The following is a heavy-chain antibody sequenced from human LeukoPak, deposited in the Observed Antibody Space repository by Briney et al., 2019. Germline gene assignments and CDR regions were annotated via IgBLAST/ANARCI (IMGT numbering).Heavy chain of an antibody. Sequence: SQTLSLTCAISGDSVSSNSAAWNWIRQSPSRGLEWLGRTYYRSKWYNDYAVSVKSRITINPDTSKNQFSLQLNSVTPEDTAVYYCARDWSHAGYSSGWYDYWGQGTLVTVSS. CDR2: TYYRSKWYN. V-gene: IGHV6-1*01. CDR3: ARDWSHAGYSSGWYDY. J-gene: IGHJ4*02. CDR1: GDSVSSNSAA. D-gene: IGHD6-19*01.